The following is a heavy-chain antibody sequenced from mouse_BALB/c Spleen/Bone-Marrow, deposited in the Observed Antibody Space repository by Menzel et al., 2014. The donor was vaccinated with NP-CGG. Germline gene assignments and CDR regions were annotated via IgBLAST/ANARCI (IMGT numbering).Heavy chain of an antibody. CDR1: GFTFTDYY. CDR3: ARDDAMDY. J-gene: IGHJ4*01. CDR2: IRNEANGYTT. V-gene: IGHV7-3*02. Sequence: EVKVVESGGGLVQPGGSLRLSCATSGFTFTDYYMSWVRQPPGKALEWLGFIRNEANGYTTEYSASVKGRFTISRDNSQSILYLQMNTLRAEDSATYYCARDDAMDYWGQGTSVTVSS.